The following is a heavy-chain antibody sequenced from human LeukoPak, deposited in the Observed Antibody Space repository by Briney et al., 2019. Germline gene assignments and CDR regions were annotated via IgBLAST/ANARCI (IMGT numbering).Heavy chain of an antibody. J-gene: IGHJ4*02. Sequence: SSETLSLTCTVSGGSVSSGSYYWSWIRQPPGKGLEWIGYIYYSGGTNYNPSLKSRVTISVDTSKNQFSLKLSSVTAADTAVYYCARDSSGWLYFDYWGQGTLVTVSS. CDR3: ARDSSGWLYFDY. CDR1: GGSVSSGSYY. V-gene: IGHV4-61*01. CDR2: IYYSGGT. D-gene: IGHD6-19*01.